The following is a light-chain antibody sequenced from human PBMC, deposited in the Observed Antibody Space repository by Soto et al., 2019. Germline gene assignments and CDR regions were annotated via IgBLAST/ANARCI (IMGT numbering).Light chain of an antibody. V-gene: IGKV2-28*01. CDR3: RQALQTPVT. CDR2: LGS. J-gene: IGKJ4*01. CDR1: QSLLHSNGYNC. Sequence: DIVMTQSPLSLPVTPGEPASISCRSSQSLLHSNGYNCLDWYLQKPGQSPQLLIYLGSNRASGVPDRFSGSGSVTEFTLKISRVEAEDVGVYYCRQALQTPVTFGGGTKVEIK.